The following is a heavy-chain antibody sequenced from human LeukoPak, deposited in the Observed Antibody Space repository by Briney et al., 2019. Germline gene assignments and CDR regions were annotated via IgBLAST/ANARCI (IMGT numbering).Heavy chain of an antibody. J-gene: IGHJ6*04. CDR3: ARDQRLRYFDWLNYYYGMDV. V-gene: IGHV4-59*01. D-gene: IGHD3-9*01. CDR1: GGSISSYY. Sequence: PSETLSLTCTVSGGSISSYYWSWIRQPSGKGLEWIGYIYYSGSTNYNPSLKSRVTISVDTSKNQFSLKLSSVTAADTAVYYCARDQRLRYFDWLNYYYGMDVWGKGTTVTVSS. CDR2: IYYSGST.